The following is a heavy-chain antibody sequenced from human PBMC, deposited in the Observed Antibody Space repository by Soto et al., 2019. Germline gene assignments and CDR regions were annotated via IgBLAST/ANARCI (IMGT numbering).Heavy chain of an antibody. CDR2: ISSSSSTI. J-gene: IGHJ6*02. CDR1: GFTFSTYS. Sequence: QPGGSLRLSCAASGFTFSTYSMNWVRQAPGKGLEWVSYISSSSSTIFYTDSVKGRFTVSRDNAKNSLYLQMNSLRAEDTAVYYCAKDHATVVVVAATSYYYYYGMDVWGQGTTVTVSS. D-gene: IGHD2-15*01. CDR3: AKDHATVVVVAATSYYYYYGMDV. V-gene: IGHV3-48*01.